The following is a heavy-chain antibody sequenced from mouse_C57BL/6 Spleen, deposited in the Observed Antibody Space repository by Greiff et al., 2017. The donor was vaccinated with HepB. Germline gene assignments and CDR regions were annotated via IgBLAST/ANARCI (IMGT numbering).Heavy chain of an antibody. CDR3: AREKLLEYFDY. CDR2: ISDGGSYT. V-gene: IGHV5-4*01. D-gene: IGHD2-1*01. CDR1: GFTFSSYA. J-gene: IGHJ2*01. Sequence: EVMLVESGGGLVKPGGSLKLSCAASGFTFSSYAMSWVRQTPEKRLEWVATISDGGSYTYYPDNVKGRFTISRDNAKNNLYLQMSHLKSEDTAMYYCAREKLLEYFDYWGQGTTPTVSS.